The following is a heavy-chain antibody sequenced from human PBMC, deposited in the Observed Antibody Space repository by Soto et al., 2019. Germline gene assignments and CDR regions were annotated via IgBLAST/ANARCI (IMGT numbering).Heavy chain of an antibody. J-gene: IGHJ6*02. D-gene: IGHD6-6*01. Sequence: EVQVLESGGGLVQPGGSLRLSCAASRFTFSSYAMNWVRQAPGKGLEWVSGISGSGASTHYADSVKGRFTISRDNSKNTVYLEMSSLRADDTAIYYCAKDLDFSSSSEMDYYYGMDVWGQGTTVTVSS. V-gene: IGHV3-23*01. CDR3: AKDLDFSSSSEMDYYYGMDV. CDR1: RFTFSSYA. CDR2: ISGSGAST.